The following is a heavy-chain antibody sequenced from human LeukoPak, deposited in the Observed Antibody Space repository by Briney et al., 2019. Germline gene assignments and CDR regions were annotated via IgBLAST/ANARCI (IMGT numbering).Heavy chain of an antibody. D-gene: IGHD3-22*01. J-gene: IGHJ4*02. CDR3: ARGRKGYYDSSGYYKLYYFDY. CDR1: GGSISTYF. V-gene: IGHV4-59*01. CDR2: IYYSGST. Sequence: PSETLSLTCTVSGGSISTYFWSWIRQPPGKGLEWIGYIYYSGSTNYNPSLKSRVTISVDTSKNQFSLKPSSVTAADTAVYYCARGRKGYYDSSGYYKLYYFDYWGQGTLVTVSS.